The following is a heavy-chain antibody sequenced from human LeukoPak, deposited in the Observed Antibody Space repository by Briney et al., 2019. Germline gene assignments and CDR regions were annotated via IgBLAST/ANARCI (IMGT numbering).Heavy chain of an antibody. Sequence: SETLSLTCAVSGGSISSSNWWSWVRQPPGKGLEWIGEIYHSGSTNYNPSLKSRVTISVDKSKNQFSLKLSSVTAADTAVYYCPNGNLWGHWIDPWGKGTLVTVSS. CDR3: PNGNLWGHWIDP. V-gene: IGHV4-4*02. CDR1: GGSISSSNW. J-gene: IGHJ5*02. D-gene: IGHD1-7*01. CDR2: IYHSGST.